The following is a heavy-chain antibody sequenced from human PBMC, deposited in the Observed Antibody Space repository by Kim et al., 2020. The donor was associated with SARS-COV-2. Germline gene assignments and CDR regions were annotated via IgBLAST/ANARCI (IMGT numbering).Heavy chain of an antibody. J-gene: IGHJ4*02. CDR1: GGSFSGYY. CDR2: INHSGST. V-gene: IGHV4-34*01. Sequence: SETLSLTCAVYGGSFSGYYWSWIRQPPGKGLEWIGEINHSGSTNYSPSLKSRLTISIDPSENHLSLQLTSVTAADTAVYYCARVVITTGFDYWGQGALVTVSS. D-gene: IGHD3-22*01. CDR3: ARVVITTGFDY.